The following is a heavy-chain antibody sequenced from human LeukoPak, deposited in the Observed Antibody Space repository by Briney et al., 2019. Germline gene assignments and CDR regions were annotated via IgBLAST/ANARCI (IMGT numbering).Heavy chain of an antibody. D-gene: IGHD2-21*01. V-gene: IGHV1-18*01. CDR1: GYTFTSYG. Sequence: ASVKVSCKASGYTFTSYGISWVRQAPGQGLEWMGWISAHNGNTNYAQKLQGRVTMTTDTSTSTAYMELRSLRSDDTAVYYCARVVTKTIYYYYYYYMDVWGKGTTVTVSS. CDR3: ARVVTKTIYYYYYYYMDV. CDR2: ISAHNGNT. J-gene: IGHJ6*03.